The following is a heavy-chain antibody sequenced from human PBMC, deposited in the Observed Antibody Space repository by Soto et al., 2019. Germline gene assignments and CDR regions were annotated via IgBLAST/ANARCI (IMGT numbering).Heavy chain of an antibody. J-gene: IGHJ4*02. V-gene: IGHV1-18*01. CDR1: GYTFSSYG. Sequence: QVQLVQSGPEVKKPGASVKVSCKASGYTFSSYGIGWARQAPGQRLEWMGWINPYNGDTNYAQKLQGRVTMTTDTCTTTAYMELRSLRSDDTAVYYCARGYYDVLTGDRYFDYWGKGTLVTVSS. CDR3: ARGYYDVLTGDRYFDY. CDR2: INPYNGDT. D-gene: IGHD3-9*01.